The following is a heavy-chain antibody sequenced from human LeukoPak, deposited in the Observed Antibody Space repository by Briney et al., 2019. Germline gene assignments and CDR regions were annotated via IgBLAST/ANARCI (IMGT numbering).Heavy chain of an antibody. D-gene: IGHD3-9*01. CDR1: GYTFTGYY. Sequence: ASVKVSCKASGYTFTGYYMDWVRQAPGQGLEWMGRINPNSGGTNYAQKFQGRVTMTRDTSISTAYMELSRLRSDDTAVYYCARDHYDILTGYYSKHPNWFGPWGQGTLVTVSS. J-gene: IGHJ5*02. CDR2: INPNSGGT. V-gene: IGHV1-2*06. CDR3: ARDHYDILTGYYSKHPNWFGP.